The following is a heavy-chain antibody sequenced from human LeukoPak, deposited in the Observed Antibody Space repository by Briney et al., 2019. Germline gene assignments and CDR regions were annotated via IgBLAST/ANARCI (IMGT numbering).Heavy chain of an antibody. CDR2: IIPILGIA. CDR3: ARTVVVVVGASDYFDY. V-gene: IGHV1-69*02. Sequence: ASVKVSCKASGGTFSSYTISWVRQAPGQGLEWMGRIIPILGIANYAQKFQGRVTITADKSTSTAYMELSSLRSEDTAMYFCARTVVVVVGASDYFDYWGQGTLVTVSS. D-gene: IGHD2-2*01. CDR1: GGTFSSYT. J-gene: IGHJ4*02.